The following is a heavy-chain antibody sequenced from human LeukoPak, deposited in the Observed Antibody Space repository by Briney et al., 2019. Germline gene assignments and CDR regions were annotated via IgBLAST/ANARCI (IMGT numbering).Heavy chain of an antibody. J-gene: IGHJ3*02. CDR2: INPNSGGT. Sequence: GASVKVSCKASGYTFTGYYMHWVRQAPGQGLEWMGWINPNSGGTNYAQKFQGRVTMTRDTSISTAYMELSRLRSDDTAVYYCARGEMATIEDAFDIWGQGTMVTVSS. D-gene: IGHD5-24*01. V-gene: IGHV1-2*02. CDR1: GYTFTGYY. CDR3: ARGEMATIEDAFDI.